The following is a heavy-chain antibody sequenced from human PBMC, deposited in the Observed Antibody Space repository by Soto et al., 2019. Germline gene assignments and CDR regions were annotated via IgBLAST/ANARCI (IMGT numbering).Heavy chain of an antibody. CDR2: INPDGSST. V-gene: IGHV3-74*01. CDR3: ARVSVSSYQFDY. Sequence: EVQLVESGGGLVQPGGSLRLSCAASGFTFSSYWMHWVRQAPGKGLVWVSRINPDGSSTSYEDSLKGRFTIPSDNAKNTLYLEMNSLRAEDTAVSYCARVSVSSYQFDYWGQGTLVTVSS. J-gene: IGHJ4*02. D-gene: IGHD2-2*01. CDR1: GFTFSSYW.